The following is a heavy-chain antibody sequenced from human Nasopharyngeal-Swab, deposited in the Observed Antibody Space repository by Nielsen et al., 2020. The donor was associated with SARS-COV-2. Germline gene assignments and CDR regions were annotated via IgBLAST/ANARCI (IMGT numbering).Heavy chain of an antibody. Sequence: GGPLRPPCAAPGFTFSDYYMSWIRQAPGKGLEWVSYISSSGSTINYADSVKGRFTISRDNAKNSLYLQMNSLRAEDTAVYYCARDRLLSDAFDIWGQGTMVTVSS. V-gene: IGHV3-11*01. CDR2: ISSSGSTI. D-gene: IGHD2/OR15-2a*01. CDR1: GFTFSDYY. CDR3: ARDRLLSDAFDI. J-gene: IGHJ3*02.